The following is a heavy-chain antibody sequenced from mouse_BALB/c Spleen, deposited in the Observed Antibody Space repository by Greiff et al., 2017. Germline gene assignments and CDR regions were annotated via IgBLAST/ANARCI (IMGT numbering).Heavy chain of an antibody. CDR2: IDPENGNT. D-gene: IGHD1-1*01. V-gene: IGHV14-1*02. J-gene: IGHJ3*01. CDR3: ARVTTVGPFAY. Sequence: VQLQQSGAELVRPGALVKLSCKASGFNIKDYYMHWVKQRPEQGLEWIGWIDPENGNTIYDPKFQGKASITADTSSNTAYLQLSSLTSEDTAVYYCARVTTVGPFAYWGQGTLVTVSA. CDR1: GFNIKDYY.